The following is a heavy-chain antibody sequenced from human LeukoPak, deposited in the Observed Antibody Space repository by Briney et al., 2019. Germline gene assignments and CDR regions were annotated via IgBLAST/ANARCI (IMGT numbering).Heavy chain of an antibody. CDR3: ATGGVVPAAAIHY. D-gene: IGHD2-2*01. Sequence: EASVTVSFKASGYTFTVYYMHWVRQAPGQGVEWTGWINPNSGGTNYAQKFQGWVTMTRDTSISTAYMELSRLRSDDTAVYYCATGGVVPAAAIHYWGQGTLVTVSS. J-gene: IGHJ4*02. V-gene: IGHV1-2*04. CDR1: GYTFTVYY. CDR2: INPNSGGT.